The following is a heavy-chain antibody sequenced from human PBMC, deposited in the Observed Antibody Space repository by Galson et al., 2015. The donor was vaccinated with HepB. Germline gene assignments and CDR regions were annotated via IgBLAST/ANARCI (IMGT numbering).Heavy chain of an antibody. D-gene: IGHD6-19*01. V-gene: IGHV1-69*02. CDR2: VVPILGIA. CDR3: ARGVSSGWTFDY. Sequence: PVEVSCKACGGTFTISTRSWVRQAPGQGLEWMGRVVPILGIANYAQKFQGRVTITADKSTSTAYMELSSLRSEDTAVYYCARGVSSGWTFDYWGQGTLVTVSS. J-gene: IGHJ4*02. CDR1: GGTFTIST.